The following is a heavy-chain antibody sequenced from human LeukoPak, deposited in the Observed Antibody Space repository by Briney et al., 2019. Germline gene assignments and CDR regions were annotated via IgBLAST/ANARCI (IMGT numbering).Heavy chain of an antibody. V-gene: IGHV1-69*04. CDR3: ASCPYYYDSSGYDPYYFDY. D-gene: IGHD3-22*01. CDR1: GGTFSSYA. CDR2: IIPILGIA. J-gene: IGHJ4*02. Sequence: ASVKVSCKASGGTFSSYAISWVRQAPGQGLEWMGRIIPILGIANYAQKFQGRVTITADKSTSTAYMELSSLRSEDTAVYYCASCPYYYDSSGYDPYYFDYWGQGTLVTVSS.